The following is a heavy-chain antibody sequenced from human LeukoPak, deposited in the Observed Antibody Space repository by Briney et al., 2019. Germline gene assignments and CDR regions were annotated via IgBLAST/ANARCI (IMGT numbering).Heavy chain of an antibody. Sequence: ASVTVSCKASGYTFTSYGISWVRQAPGQGLEWMGWISAYNGNTNYAQKLQGRVTMTTDTSTSTAYMELRSLRSDDTAVYYCARERKIDYYYYYMDVWGKGTTVTVSS. V-gene: IGHV1-18*01. J-gene: IGHJ6*03. D-gene: IGHD2-21*01. CDR1: GYTFTSYG. CDR2: ISAYNGNT. CDR3: ARERKIDYYYYYMDV.